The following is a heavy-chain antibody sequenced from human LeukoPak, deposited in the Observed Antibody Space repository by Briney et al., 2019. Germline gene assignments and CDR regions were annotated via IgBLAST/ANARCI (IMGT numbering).Heavy chain of an antibody. CDR2: ISTSGSTI. CDR1: GFTFNIAW. Sequence: GGSLRLSCAASGFTFNIAWMHWVRQAPGKGLEWVSYISTSGSTIYYADSVKGRFTLSRDNAKNSLYLQMNSLRAEDTAVYYCAREFCSGGRCSDAFDIWGQGTMVTVSS. V-gene: IGHV3-48*04. J-gene: IGHJ3*02. D-gene: IGHD2-15*01. CDR3: AREFCSGGRCSDAFDI.